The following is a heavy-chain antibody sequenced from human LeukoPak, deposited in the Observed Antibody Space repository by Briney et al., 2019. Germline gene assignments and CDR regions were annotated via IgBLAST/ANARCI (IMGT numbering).Heavy chain of an antibody. D-gene: IGHD6-13*01. V-gene: IGHV3-23*01. J-gene: IGHJ4*02. Sequence: GGSLRLSCAASGFTFSSYGMSWVRQAPGKGLEWVSAISGSGGGTYYADSVKGRFTISRDNSKNTLYLQMNSLRAEDTAVYYCAKYYPRQQLVRSPYWGQGTLVTVSS. CDR1: GFTFSSYG. CDR2: ISGSGGGT. CDR3: AKYYPRQQLVRSPY.